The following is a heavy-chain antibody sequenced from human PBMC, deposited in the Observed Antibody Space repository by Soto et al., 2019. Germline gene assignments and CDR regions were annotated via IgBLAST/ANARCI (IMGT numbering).Heavy chain of an antibody. CDR3: AREAVGYYYGMDV. J-gene: IGHJ6*02. CDR2: IYSGGST. CDR1: GFTVSSNY. V-gene: IGHV3-53*02. Sequence: EVQLVETGGGLIQPGGSLRLSCVASGFTVSSNYMSWVRQAPGKGLEWVSVIYSGGSTYYADSVKGRFTISRDNSKNTLYLQMNSLRAEDTVVYYCAREAVGYYYGMDVWGQGTTVTVSS.